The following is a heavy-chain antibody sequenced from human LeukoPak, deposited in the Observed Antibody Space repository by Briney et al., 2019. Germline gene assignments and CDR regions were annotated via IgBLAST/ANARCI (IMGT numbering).Heavy chain of an antibody. CDR2: INPSGGST. CDR1: GYTFTCYY. V-gene: IGHV1-46*01. D-gene: IGHD3-10*01. J-gene: IGHJ3*02. CDR3: ARDLFHYYDAFDI. Sequence: ASVKVSCKASGYTFTCYYMHWVRQAPGQGLEWMGIINPSGGSTSYAQKFQGRVTMTRDTSTSTVYMELSSLRSEDTAVYYCARDLFHYYDAFDIWGQGTMVTVSS.